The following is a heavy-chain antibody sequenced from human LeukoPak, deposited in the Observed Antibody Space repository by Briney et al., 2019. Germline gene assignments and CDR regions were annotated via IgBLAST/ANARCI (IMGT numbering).Heavy chain of an antibody. V-gene: IGHV3-23*01. CDR1: GFTFSSYA. D-gene: IGHD2-2*01. J-gene: IGHJ5*02. CDR3: AQDLGYCSTTSCLP. Sequence: GGSLRLSCAASGFTFSSYAMNWVRQAPGKGLEWVSRISGSGGSTYYADSVEGRFTISRDNSKNSLYLQMNSLRAEDTAIYYCAQDLGYCSTTSCLPWGEGTLVTVSS. CDR2: ISGSGGST.